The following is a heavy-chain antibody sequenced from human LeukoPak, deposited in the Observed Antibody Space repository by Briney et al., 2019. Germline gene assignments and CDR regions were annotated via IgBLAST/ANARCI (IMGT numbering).Heavy chain of an antibody. CDR1: GGSVGSAGYY. D-gene: IGHD1-26*01. CDR2: IYYIRNT. CDR3: ARTQSQSGSYRYYFGY. Sequence: SETLSLTCTVSGGSVGSAGYYWSWIRQPPGGGLEWIGCIYYIRNTNYNPSLKSRVTMSLDPSKNQFSLKLNSVTAADTAVYYCARTQSQSGSYRYYFGYWGQGTLVTVSS. V-gene: IGHV4-61*08. J-gene: IGHJ4*02.